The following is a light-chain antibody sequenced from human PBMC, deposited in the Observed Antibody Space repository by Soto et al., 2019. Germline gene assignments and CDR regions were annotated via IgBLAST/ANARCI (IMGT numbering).Light chain of an antibody. CDR3: SSYTSSSTDV. CDR2: EVS. Sequence: QSALTQPASVSGSPGQSTTISCTGTSSDVGGYDYVSWYQHHPGKAPKLTIYEVSNRPSGVSNRFSGSKSGNTASLTISGLQAEDEAEYYCSSYTSSSTDVFXTGTKVTVL. V-gene: IGLV2-14*01. J-gene: IGLJ1*01. CDR1: SSDVGGYDY.